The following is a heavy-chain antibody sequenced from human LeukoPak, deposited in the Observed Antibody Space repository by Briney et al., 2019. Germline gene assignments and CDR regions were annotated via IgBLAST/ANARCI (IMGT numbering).Heavy chain of an antibody. CDR1: GFTFSSYA. CDR3: ARAPVWNPRFDY. J-gene: IGHJ4*02. Sequence: PGGSLRLSCAASGFTFSSYAMHWVRQAPGKGLEWVAVISYDGSNKYYADSVKGRFTISRDNSKNTLYLQMNSLRAEDTAVYYCARAPVWNPRFDYWGQGTLVTVYS. CDR2: ISYDGSNK. V-gene: IGHV3-30*01. D-gene: IGHD1-1*01.